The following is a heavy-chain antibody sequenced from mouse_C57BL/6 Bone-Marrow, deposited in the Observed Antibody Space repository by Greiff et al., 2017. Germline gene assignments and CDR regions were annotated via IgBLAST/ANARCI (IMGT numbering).Heavy chain of an antibody. V-gene: IGHV1-81*01. J-gene: IGHJ2*01. Sequence: VHPVVSGAELARPWASVKLFCKASGYTFPCYGISWVKQRTGPGLEWIGEIYPRSGNTYYNEKFKGKATLTADKSSSTAYMELRSLTSEDSAVYFCARDSSGYPFDYWGQGTTLTVSS. D-gene: IGHD3-2*02. CDR2: IYPRSGNT. CDR3: ARDSSGYPFDY. CDR1: GYTFPCYG.